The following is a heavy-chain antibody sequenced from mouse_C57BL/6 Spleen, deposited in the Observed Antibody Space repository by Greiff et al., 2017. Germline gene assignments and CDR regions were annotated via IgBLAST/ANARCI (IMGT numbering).Heavy chain of an antibody. D-gene: IGHD2-5*01. Sequence: VKLMESGAELVKPGASVKLSCKASGYTFTEYTIHWVKQRSGQGLEWIGWFYPGSGSIKYNEKFKDKATLTADKSSSTVYMELSRLTSEDSAVYFCARHEKGSYSNYVAWFAYWGQGTLVTVSA. CDR2: FYPGSGSI. CDR3: ARHEKGSYSNYVAWFAY. V-gene: IGHV1-62-2*01. J-gene: IGHJ3*01. CDR1: GYTFTEYT.